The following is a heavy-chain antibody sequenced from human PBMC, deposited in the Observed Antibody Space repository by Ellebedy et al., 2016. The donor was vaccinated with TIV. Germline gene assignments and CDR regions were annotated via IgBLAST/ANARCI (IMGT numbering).Heavy chain of an antibody. J-gene: IGHJ4*02. Sequence: GESLKISCKGSGYSFTNYWIGWVRQMPGKGLEWMGIIYPGDSDTIYSPSFQGQVTISADKSISTAYLQWSSLKASDTAMYYCTRLSGGWYGPPYYFDSWGQGTLVTVSS. CDR2: IYPGDSDT. D-gene: IGHD6-19*01. CDR1: GYSFTNYW. CDR3: TRLSGGWYGPPYYFDS. V-gene: IGHV5-51*01.